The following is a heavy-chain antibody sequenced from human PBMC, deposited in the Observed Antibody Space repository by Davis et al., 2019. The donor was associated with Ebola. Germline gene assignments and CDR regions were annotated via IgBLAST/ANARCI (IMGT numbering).Heavy chain of an antibody. CDR3: ARDPYYYDSGSNFGGFDY. CDR2: IYSYNAFI. V-gene: IGHV3-21*01. CDR1: GFPFTPFR. D-gene: IGHD3-10*01. J-gene: IGHJ4*02. Sequence: GSLRLPCATPGFPFTPFRKNLVRQPPGEGLEWVPLIYSYNAFIYYADSVRGRFTISRDNAKNSLYLHLSGLRGEDTALYYCARDPYYYDSGSNFGGFDYWGQGALVTVSS.